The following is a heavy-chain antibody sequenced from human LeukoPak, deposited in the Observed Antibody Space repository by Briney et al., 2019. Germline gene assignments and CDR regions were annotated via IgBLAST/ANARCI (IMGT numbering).Heavy chain of an antibody. CDR1: GYSVSNGYY. V-gene: IGHV4-38-2*02. Sequence: SETLSLTCTVSGYSVSNGYYWDWIRQPPGRGLEWIGNIYRSGSTSYNPSLKSRVTISVDTSKNQFSLKVNSVTAADTAVYYCARRHSSGWFYYWGQGTLVTVSS. J-gene: IGHJ4*02. CDR3: ARRHSSGWFYY. CDR2: IYRSGST. D-gene: IGHD6-19*01.